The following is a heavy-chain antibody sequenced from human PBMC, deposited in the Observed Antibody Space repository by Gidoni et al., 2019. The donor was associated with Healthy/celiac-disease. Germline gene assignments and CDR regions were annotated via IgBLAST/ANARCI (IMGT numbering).Heavy chain of an antibody. CDR1: GFTSSRYG. D-gene: IGHD3-10*01. J-gene: IGHJ4*02. V-gene: IGHV3-33*01. Sequence: QVQLVESGGGVVQPGRSMRLSCAAAGFTSSRYGMHWVRTAPGKGLGLVAVIWYDGMNKYYADAVKGRFTSSRDNSKNTLYLQMNSLRAEDTAVYYCARGAAMVRGQIDYWGQGTLVTVSS. CDR3: ARGAAMVRGQIDY. CDR2: IWYDGMNK.